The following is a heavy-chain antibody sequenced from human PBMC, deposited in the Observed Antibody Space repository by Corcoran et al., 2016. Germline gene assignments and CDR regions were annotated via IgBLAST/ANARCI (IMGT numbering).Heavy chain of an antibody. D-gene: IGHD1-26*01. CDR2: ISAYNGNT. CDR3: ARAPYSGSYPRHLDY. Sequence: QVQLVQSGAEVKKPGASVKVSCKASGYTFTSYGISWVRQAPGQGLEWMGWISAYNGNTNYAQKLQGRVTMTTDTSTSTAYTELRSLRSDDPAVYYCARAPYSGSYPRHLDYWGQGTLVTVSS. CDR1: GYTFTSYG. V-gene: IGHV1-18*01. J-gene: IGHJ4*02.